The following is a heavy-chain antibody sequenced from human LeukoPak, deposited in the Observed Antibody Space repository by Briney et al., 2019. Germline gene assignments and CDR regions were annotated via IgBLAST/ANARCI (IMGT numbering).Heavy chain of an antibody. Sequence: SETLSLTCTVSGGSISSYYWSWIRQPPGKGLEWIGYIYYSGSTNYNPSLKSRVTISVDTSKNQFSLKPNSVTAADTAVYYCARRADWFDPWGQGTLVTVSS. CDR3: ARRADWFDP. V-gene: IGHV4-59*01. J-gene: IGHJ5*02. CDR2: IYYSGST. CDR1: GGSISSYY.